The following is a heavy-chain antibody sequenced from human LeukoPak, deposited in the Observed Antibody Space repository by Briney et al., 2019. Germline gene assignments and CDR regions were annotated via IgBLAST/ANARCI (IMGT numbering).Heavy chain of an antibody. D-gene: IGHD2-2*01. CDR1: GFTFSSYA. CDR3: AKDRAGYCSSTSCPGGMDV. V-gene: IGHV3-23*01. Sequence: GGSLRLSCAASGFTFSSYAMRWARHAPGKGRGWVSAISGGGGSTYYADSVKGRFTISRDNSKNTLYLQMTSLRAEDTAVYYCAKDRAGYCSSTSCPGGMDVWGQGTTVTVSS. J-gene: IGHJ6*02. CDR2: ISGGGGST.